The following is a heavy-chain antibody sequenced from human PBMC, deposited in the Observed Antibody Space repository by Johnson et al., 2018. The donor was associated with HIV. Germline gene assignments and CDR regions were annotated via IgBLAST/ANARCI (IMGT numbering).Heavy chain of an antibody. V-gene: IGHV3-9*01. CDR1: GFTFDDDA. D-gene: IGHD2-15*01. CDR3: ARDAPNFFHRSGVRDDAFDI. Sequence: QLVESGGGLVQPGRSLRLSCAASGFTFDDDAMHWVRQAPGKGLEWVSGISLNSGNIGYADSVKVRFTISIDNAKNSLYLQMNSLRAEDTAVYYCARDAPNFFHRSGVRDDAFDIWSPGTMVTVSS. J-gene: IGHJ3*02. CDR2: ISLNSGNI.